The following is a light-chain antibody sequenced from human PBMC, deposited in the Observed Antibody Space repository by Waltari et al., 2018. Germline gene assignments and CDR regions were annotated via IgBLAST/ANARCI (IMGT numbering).Light chain of an antibody. Sequence: EVLMTQPPATLSVSPGERATLSCRARQSISRNLAWYQQKPGQAPRLLIYGASTRAPGIPDRFSGSGSGTEFTLSISGVQSEDFGVYYCQQYNNWRTFGQGTRLEI. J-gene: IGKJ2*01. CDR2: GAS. CDR1: QSISRN. CDR3: QQYNNWRT. V-gene: IGKV3D-15*01.